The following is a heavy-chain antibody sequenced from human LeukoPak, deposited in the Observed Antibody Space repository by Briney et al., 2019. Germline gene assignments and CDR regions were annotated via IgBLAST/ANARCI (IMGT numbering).Heavy chain of an antibody. CDR3: ARVGNPLVTVFAWFDP. CDR2: IYYSGST. Sequence: SETLSLTCTVSGGSISSSSYYWGWIRQPPGKGLEWIGSIYYSGSTYYNPALKSRVTISVDTSKNQFSLKLSYVTAADTAVYYCARVGNPLVTVFAWFDPWGQGTLVTVSS. D-gene: IGHD3-3*01. V-gene: IGHV4-39*07. J-gene: IGHJ5*02. CDR1: GGSISSSSYY.